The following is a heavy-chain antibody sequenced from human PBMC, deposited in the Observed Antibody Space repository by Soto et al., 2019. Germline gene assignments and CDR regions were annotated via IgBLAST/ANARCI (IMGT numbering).Heavy chain of an antibody. CDR3: ARDVAAVYF. J-gene: IGHJ4*02. CDR2: IYYSGST. D-gene: IGHD6-13*01. CDR1: GGSISSYY. Sequence: PSETLSLTCAVSGGSISSYYWSWIRQPPGKGLEWIGYIYYSGSTNYNPSLKSRVTISVDTSKNQFSLKLRSVTAADTAVYYCARDVAAVYFWGQGTQVTVSS. V-gene: IGHV4-59*01.